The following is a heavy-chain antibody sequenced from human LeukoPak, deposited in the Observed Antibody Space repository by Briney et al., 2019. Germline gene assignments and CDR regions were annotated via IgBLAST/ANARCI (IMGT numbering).Heavy chain of an antibody. CDR3: ARAQDSSSWYSVIPTKNYYYYGMDV. CDR2: ISYDGSNK. D-gene: IGHD6-13*01. J-gene: IGHJ6*02. CDR1: GFTFSSYA. V-gene: IGHV3-30*04. Sequence: PGGSLRLSCAASGFTFSSYAMHWVRQAPGKGLEWVAVISYDGSNKYYADSVKGRFTISRDNSKNTLYLQMNSLRAEDTAVYYCARAQDSSSWYSVIPTKNYYYYGMDVWGQGTTVTVSS.